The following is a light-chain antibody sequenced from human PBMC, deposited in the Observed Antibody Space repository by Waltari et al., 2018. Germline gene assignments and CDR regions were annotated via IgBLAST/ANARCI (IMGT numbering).Light chain of an antibody. CDR3: SSFTGTNTL. J-gene: IGLJ3*02. CDR2: DVS. V-gene: IGLV2-14*03. CDR1: RSDIGVYKY. Sequence: QSALTQPASVSGSPGQSITIPCTGTRSDIGVYKYVSWYQHHPGNAPRLIIYDVSDRPSGISDRFSGSMSGNTASLTISGLQAEDEADYYCSSFTGTNTLFGGGTKLTVL.